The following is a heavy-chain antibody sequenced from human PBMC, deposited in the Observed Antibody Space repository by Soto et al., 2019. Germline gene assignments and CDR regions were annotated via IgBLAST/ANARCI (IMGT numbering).Heavy chain of an antibody. Sequence: QVQLQESGPGLLKPSGTLSLTCTVSGDSMSSSNWWNWVRQPPGKGLECIGEAHHSGRTNCNPSLKSRGTIAVDRSQNLFSLKFASVTAADSAVYYCVRSEATARDYWGQGTLVTVSS. CDR3: VRSEATARDY. J-gene: IGHJ4*02. CDR2: AHHSGRT. CDR1: GDSMSSSNW. V-gene: IGHV4-4*02.